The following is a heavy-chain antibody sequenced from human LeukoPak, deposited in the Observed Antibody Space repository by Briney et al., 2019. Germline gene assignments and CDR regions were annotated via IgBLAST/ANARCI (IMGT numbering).Heavy chain of an antibody. CDR3: ARDYIRGGGFDY. CDR2: IYHSGST. Sequence: TLSLTCTVSGGSISSGGYYWSWIRQPPGKGLEWIGYIYHSGSTYYNPSLKSRVTISVDRSKNQFSLKLSSVTAADTAVYYCARDYIRGGGFDYWGQGTLVTVSS. J-gene: IGHJ4*02. V-gene: IGHV4-30-2*01. CDR1: GGSISSGGYY. D-gene: IGHD3-10*01.